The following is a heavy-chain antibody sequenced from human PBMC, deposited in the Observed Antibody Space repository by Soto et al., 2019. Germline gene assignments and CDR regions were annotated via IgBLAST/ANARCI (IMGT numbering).Heavy chain of an antibody. V-gene: IGHV1-58*01. CDR2: IVVGSGNT. Sequence: GASVKVSCKASGFTFTSSAVQWVRQARGQRLEWIGWIVVGSGNTNYAQKFQERVTITRDMSTSTAYMELSSLRSEDTAVYYCAAGAAAASQNFDYWGQGTLVTVSS. CDR3: AAGAAAASQNFDY. J-gene: IGHJ4*02. D-gene: IGHD6-13*01. CDR1: GFTFTSSA.